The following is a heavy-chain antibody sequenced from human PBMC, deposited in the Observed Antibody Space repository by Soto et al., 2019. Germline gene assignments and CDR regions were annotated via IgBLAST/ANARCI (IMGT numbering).Heavy chain of an antibody. CDR2: IIPIFGTA. CDR1: GGTFSSYA. CDR3: AAAVQAAYYYDSSGFPGAFDI. D-gene: IGHD3-22*01. V-gene: IGHV1-69*13. Sequence: SVKVSCKASGGTFSSYAISWVRQAPGQGLEWKGGIIPIFGTANYAQKFQGRVTITADESTSTAYMELSSLRSEDTAVYYCAAAVQAAYYYDSSGFPGAFDIWGQGTMVTVSS. J-gene: IGHJ3*02.